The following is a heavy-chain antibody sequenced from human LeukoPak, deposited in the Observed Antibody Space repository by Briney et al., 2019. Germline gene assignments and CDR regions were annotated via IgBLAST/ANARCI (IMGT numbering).Heavy chain of an antibody. Sequence: SETLSLTCTVSGGSVNSGSYYWSWIRQPPGKGLEWIGYIYYSGSTNYDPSLKSRVTISVDTSKNQFSLKLSSVTAADTAVYYCARLSLVPYGMDVWGQGTTVTVSS. CDR1: GGSVNSGSYY. D-gene: IGHD6-13*01. CDR3: ARLSLVPYGMDV. J-gene: IGHJ6*02. CDR2: IYYSGST. V-gene: IGHV4-61*01.